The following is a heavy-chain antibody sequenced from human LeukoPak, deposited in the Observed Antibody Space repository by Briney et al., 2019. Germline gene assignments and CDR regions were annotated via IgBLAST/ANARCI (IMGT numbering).Heavy chain of an antibody. V-gene: IGHV1-2*06. CDR3: ARAPGHSGIDSYGWELVR. D-gene: IGHD5-18*01. CDR2: VNPNSGGT. J-gene: IGHJ4*02. CDR1: GYTFTGYY. Sequence: GASVKVSRKASGYTFTGYYMHWVRQAPGQGLEWMGRVNPNSGGTNYAQKFQGRVTMTRDTSISTAYMELSGLRSDDTAVYHCARAPGHSGIDSYGWELVRWGQGTLVTVSS.